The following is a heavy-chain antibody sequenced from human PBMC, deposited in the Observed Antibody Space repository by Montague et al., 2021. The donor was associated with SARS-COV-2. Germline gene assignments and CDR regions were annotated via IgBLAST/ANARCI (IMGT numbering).Heavy chain of an antibody. V-gene: IGHV4-4*02. CDR3: ARGHYYGRKDYYYGVDV. J-gene: IGHJ6*02. CDR1: GDSIMTTNW. Sequence: SETLSLTCAVSGDSIMTTNWWSWVRQPPGKGLEWIGEIYQSGSTNYNPSLKSRVTMSIDKSKNQFSLELSSVTAADTAVYYCARGHYYGRKDYYYGVDVWGQGTTVTVSS. CDR2: IYQSGST. D-gene: IGHD3-10*01.